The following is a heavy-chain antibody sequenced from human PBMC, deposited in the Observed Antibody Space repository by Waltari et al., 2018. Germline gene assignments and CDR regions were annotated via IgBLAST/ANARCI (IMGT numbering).Heavy chain of an antibody. CDR2: SNHSGST. V-gene: IGHV4-34*01. CDR3: ARWLRRGVRFDY. CDR1: GGSFSGYY. Sequence: QVQLQQWGAGLLKPSETLSLTCAVYGGSFSGYYWSWIRQPPGKGLEWIGESNHSGSTNYNPSLKSRVTISVDTSKNQFSLKLSSVTAADTAVYYCARWLRRGVRFDYWGQGTLVTVSS. J-gene: IGHJ4*02. D-gene: IGHD3-10*01.